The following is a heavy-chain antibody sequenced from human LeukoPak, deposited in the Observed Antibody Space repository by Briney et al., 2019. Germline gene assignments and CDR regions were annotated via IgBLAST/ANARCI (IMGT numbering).Heavy chain of an antibody. D-gene: IGHD2-2*02. J-gene: IGHJ1*01. Sequence: GGSLRLSCTASGFTFGDYAMNWLRQAPGKGLEWVSYITGSSDSILYTDSVKGRFTISRDNSKNTLYLQMNSLRAEDTAVYYCAKDPQYQLLYSEYFQHWGQGTLVTVSS. CDR2: ITGSSDSI. CDR1: GFTFGDYA. V-gene: IGHV3-23*01. CDR3: AKDPQYQLLYSEYFQH.